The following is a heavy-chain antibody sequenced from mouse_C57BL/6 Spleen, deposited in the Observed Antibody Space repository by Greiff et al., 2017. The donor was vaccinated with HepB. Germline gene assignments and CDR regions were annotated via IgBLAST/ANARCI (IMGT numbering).Heavy chain of an antibody. Sequence: QVQLQQPGAELVRPGTSVKLSCKASGYTFTSYWMHWVKQRPGQGLEWIGVIDPSDSYTNYNQKFKGKATLTVDTSSSTAYMQLSSLTSEDSAVYCCARHYPDWYFDGWGTGTTVTVSS. J-gene: IGHJ1*03. CDR3: ARHYPDWYFDG. CDR1: GYTFTSYW. V-gene: IGHV1-59*01. D-gene: IGHD1-1*02. CDR2: IDPSDSYT.